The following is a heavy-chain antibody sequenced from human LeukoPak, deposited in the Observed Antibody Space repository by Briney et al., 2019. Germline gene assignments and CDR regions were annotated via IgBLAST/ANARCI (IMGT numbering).Heavy chain of an antibody. CDR2: IYYSGGT. Sequence: SETLSLTCTVSGGSISSGSYYWTWIRQPPGKGLEWIGYIYYSGGTNYNPSLKSRVTISVDTSKNQFSLKLSSVTAADTAVYYCAAGSESYDSRGYSYYFDYWGQGTLVTVSS. V-gene: IGHV4-61*01. CDR1: GGSISSGSYY. J-gene: IGHJ4*02. D-gene: IGHD3-22*01. CDR3: AAGSESYDSRGYSYYFDY.